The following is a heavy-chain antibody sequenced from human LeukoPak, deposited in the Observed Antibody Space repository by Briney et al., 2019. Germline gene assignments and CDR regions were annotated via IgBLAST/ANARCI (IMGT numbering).Heavy chain of an antibody. CDR1: GFTFSSYG. J-gene: IGHJ3*02. CDR3: ARNPLTYYYDSSGYPIMDAFDI. D-gene: IGHD3-22*01. V-gene: IGHV3-30*03. CDR2: ISYDGSNK. Sequence: SGGSLRLSCAASGFTFSSYGMHWVRQAPGKGLEWVAIISYDGSNKYYADSVKGRFTISRDNSKNTLYLQMNSLRAEDTAVYYCARNPLTYYYDSSGYPIMDAFDIWGQGTMVTVSS.